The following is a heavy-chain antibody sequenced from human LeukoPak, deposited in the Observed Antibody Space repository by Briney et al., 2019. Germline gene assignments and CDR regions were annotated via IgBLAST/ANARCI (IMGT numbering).Heavy chain of an antibody. CDR3: TTDFPMGWFGELYGRDY. D-gene: IGHD3-10*01. CDR2: IKSKTDGGTT. V-gene: IGHV3-15*01. J-gene: IGHJ4*02. CDR1: GFTFSNAW. Sequence: GGSLRLSCAASGFTFSNAWMSWVRQAPGKGLEWVGRIKSKTDGGTTDYAAPVKGRFTISRDDSKNTLYLQMNSLKTEDTAVYYCTTDFPMGWFGELYGRDYWGQGTLVTVSS.